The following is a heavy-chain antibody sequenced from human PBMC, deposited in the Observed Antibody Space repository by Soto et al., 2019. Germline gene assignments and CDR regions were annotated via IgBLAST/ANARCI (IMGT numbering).Heavy chain of an antibody. CDR2: IYYSGST. CDR1: GSSISSSSYY. D-gene: IGHD1-20*01. CDR3: ATLTGGEKNWFDP. J-gene: IGHJ5*02. V-gene: IGHV4-39*01. Sequence: QLQLQESGPGLVKPSETLSLTCTVSGSSISSSSYYWGWIRQPPGKGLEWIGSIYYSGSTYYNPSLKSRVTISVDTSKNQFSLKLSSVTAADTAVYYCATLTGGEKNWFDPWGQGTLVTVSS.